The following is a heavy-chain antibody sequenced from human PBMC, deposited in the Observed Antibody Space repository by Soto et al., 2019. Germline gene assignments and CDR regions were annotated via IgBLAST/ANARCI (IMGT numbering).Heavy chain of an antibody. CDR3: ARVIYDSSGYDY. Sequence: ASVKVSCKASGYTFTGYYMHWVRQAPGQGLEWMGWINPNSGGTNYAQKFQGRVTMTRDTSISTAYMELSRLRSDDTAVYYCARVIYDSSGYDYWGRGTLVTVSS. J-gene: IGHJ4*02. V-gene: IGHV1-2*02. CDR1: GYTFTGYY. CDR2: INPNSGGT. D-gene: IGHD3-22*01.